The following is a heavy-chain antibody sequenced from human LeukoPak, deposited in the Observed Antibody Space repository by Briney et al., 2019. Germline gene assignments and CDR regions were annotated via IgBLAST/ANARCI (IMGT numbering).Heavy chain of an antibody. CDR3: ARVFLAPAAFDY. D-gene: IGHD2-2*01. CDR1: GDSITNQY. V-gene: IGHV4-4*07. J-gene: IGHJ4*02. CDR2: IHGGGYT. Sequence: SETLSLTCTVCGDSITNQYWSWIRQPAGKGLEWIGRIHGGGYTSHNPSLKSRASMSVDTSKNQFSLKLTSVTAADTAVYFWARVFLAPAAFDYWGQGTPVTVSS.